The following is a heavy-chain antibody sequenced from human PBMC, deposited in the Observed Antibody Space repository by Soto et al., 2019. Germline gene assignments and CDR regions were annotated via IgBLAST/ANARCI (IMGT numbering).Heavy chain of an antibody. CDR2: ISYDGSNK. V-gene: IGHV3-30*18. D-gene: IGHD2-15*01. CDR3: AKASGYCSGGSCYGEYFQH. J-gene: IGHJ1*01. CDR1: GFTFSSYG. Sequence: QVQLVESGGGVVQPGRSLRLSCAASGFTFSSYGMHWVRQSPGKGLEWVAVISYDGSNKYYADSVKGRFTISRDNSKNTLYLQMNSLRAEDTAVYYCAKASGYCSGGSCYGEYFQHWGQGTLVTVSS.